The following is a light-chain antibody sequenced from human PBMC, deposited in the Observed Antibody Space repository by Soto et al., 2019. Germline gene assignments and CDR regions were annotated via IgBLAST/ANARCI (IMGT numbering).Light chain of an antibody. Sequence: IVLTESPATLSLSPGPRARLSCRASQSVKTFLVGYQQKPGQAPRLLIYDASNRATGIPARFSGSGSGTDFTLTISSLEPEDFAVYYCQQRSNWPRTFGQGTKVDIK. CDR1: QSVKTF. V-gene: IGKV3-11*01. CDR3: QQRSNWPRT. J-gene: IGKJ1*01. CDR2: DAS.